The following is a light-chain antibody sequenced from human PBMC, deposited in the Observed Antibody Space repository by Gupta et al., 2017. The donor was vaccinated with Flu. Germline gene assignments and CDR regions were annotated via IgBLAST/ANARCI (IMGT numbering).Light chain of an antibody. CDR3: QVWDSSSDRVV. V-gene: IGLV3-21*03. J-gene: IGLJ2*01. Sequence: GKTARSTGEGANIGSKAVHWYQQRPGQTPVLLVYDDSARPSGIPERVSGSNSGNTATLTTSRVEAGDEADYYCQVWDSSSDRVVFGGGTKLAVL. CDR1: NIGSKA. CDR2: DDS.